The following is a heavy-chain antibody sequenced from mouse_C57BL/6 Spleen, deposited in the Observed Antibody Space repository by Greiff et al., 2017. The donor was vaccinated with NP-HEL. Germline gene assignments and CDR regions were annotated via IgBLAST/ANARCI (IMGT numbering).Heavy chain of an antibody. Sequence: QVQLQQPGAELVKPGASVKLSCKASGYTFTSYWMQWVKQRPGQGLEWIGEIDPSDSYTNYNQKFKGKATLTVDTSSSTAYMQLSSLTSEDSAVYYCALITTVVATDYAMDYWGQGTSVTVSS. CDR2: IDPSDSYT. D-gene: IGHD1-1*01. J-gene: IGHJ4*01. CDR1: GYTFTSYW. V-gene: IGHV1-50*01. CDR3: ALITTVVATDYAMDY.